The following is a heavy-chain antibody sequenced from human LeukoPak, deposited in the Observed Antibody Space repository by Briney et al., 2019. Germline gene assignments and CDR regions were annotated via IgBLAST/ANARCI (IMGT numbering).Heavy chain of an antibody. V-gene: IGHV1-2*02. J-gene: IGHJ4*02. CDR1: GYTFTGYY. CDR2: INPNSGGT. D-gene: IGHD6-19*01. CDR3: ARDSRYSSGWHFDY. Sequence: ASVKVSCKASGYTFTGYYMHWVRQAPGQGLEWMGWINPNSGGTNYAQKFQGRVTMTWDTSISTAYMELSRLRSDDTAVYYCARDSRYSSGWHFDYWGQGTLVTVSS.